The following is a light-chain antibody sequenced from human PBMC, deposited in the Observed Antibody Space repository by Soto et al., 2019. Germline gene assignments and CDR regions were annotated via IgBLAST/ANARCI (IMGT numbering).Light chain of an antibody. Sequence: EIVLTQSPGTLSLSPGERATLSCRASQSVSTSYLAWYQQKPDQAPRLLISGASRRATGIPDRFSGSGSGTDFTLTISRLEPEDFAVYYCQQYGSSYTFGQGTKLEIK. J-gene: IGKJ2*01. V-gene: IGKV3-20*01. CDR2: GAS. CDR1: QSVSTSY. CDR3: QQYGSSYT.